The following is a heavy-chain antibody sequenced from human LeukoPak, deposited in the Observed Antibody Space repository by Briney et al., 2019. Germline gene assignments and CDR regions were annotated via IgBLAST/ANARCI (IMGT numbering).Heavy chain of an antibody. CDR2: IIPIFGTA. J-gene: IGHJ4*02. Sequence: VASVKVSCKASGGTFSGYAISWVRQAPGQGLEWMGGIIPIFGTANYAQKFQGRVTITADESTSTVYMELSSLRSEDTAVYYCADDSSGSYDYWGQGTLVTVSS. CDR3: ADDSSGSYDY. V-gene: IGHV1-69*13. CDR1: GGTFSGYA. D-gene: IGHD6-19*01.